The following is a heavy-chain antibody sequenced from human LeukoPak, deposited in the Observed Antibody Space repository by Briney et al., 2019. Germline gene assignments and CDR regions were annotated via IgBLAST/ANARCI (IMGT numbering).Heavy chain of an antibody. CDR1: GGSFSGYY. V-gene: IGHV4-34*01. Sequence: PSETLSLTCAVYGGSFSGYYWSWIRQPPGKGLEWIGEINHSGSTNYNPSLKSRVTISVDTSKNQFSLKLSSVTAADTAVYYCVGHSGYEDPYYYYYMDVWGKGTTVTISS. CDR3: VGHSGYEDPYYYYYMDV. J-gene: IGHJ6*03. CDR2: INHSGST. D-gene: IGHD5-12*01.